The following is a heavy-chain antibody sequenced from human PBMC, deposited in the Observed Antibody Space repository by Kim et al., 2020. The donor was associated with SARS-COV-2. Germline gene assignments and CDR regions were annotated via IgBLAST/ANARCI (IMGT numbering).Heavy chain of an antibody. CDR3: ARVSSTSHNYYYYYGMDV. CDR1: GYTFTSYA. D-gene: IGHD2-2*01. CDR2: INAGNGNT. J-gene: IGHJ6*02. V-gene: IGHV1-3*01. Sequence: ASVKVSCKASGYTFTSYAMHWVRQAPGQRLEWMGWINAGNGNTKYSQKFQGRVTITRDTSASTAYMELSSLRSEDTAVYYCARVSSTSHNYYYYYGMDVWGQGTTVTVSS.